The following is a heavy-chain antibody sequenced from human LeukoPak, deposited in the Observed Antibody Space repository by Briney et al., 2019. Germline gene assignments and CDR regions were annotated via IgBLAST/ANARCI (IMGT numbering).Heavy chain of an antibody. Sequence: PGGSLRLSCAASGFTFSSYAMSWVRQAPGKGLEWVSAISGSGGSTYSADSVKGRFTISRDNAKNSLYLQMNSLRAEDTAVYYCARDPHGALPNWGLDYWGQGTLVTVSS. CDR3: ARDPHGALPNWGLDY. J-gene: IGHJ4*02. D-gene: IGHD7-27*01. CDR2: ISGSGGST. CDR1: GFTFSSYA. V-gene: IGHV3-23*01.